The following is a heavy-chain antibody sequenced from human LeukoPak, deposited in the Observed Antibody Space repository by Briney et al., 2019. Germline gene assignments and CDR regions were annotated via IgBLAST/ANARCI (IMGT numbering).Heavy chain of an antibody. V-gene: IGHV4-34*01. CDR3: ARRREGYFDL. D-gene: IGHD2-15*01. CDR1: VGSFTDYY. Sequence: LETLSLTCAVYVGSFTDYYWAWIRQPPGKGLEWIGEINHSGSSNHNPSLKSRVTTSVVTSKNQFSLKVSSVTAADTAVYYCARRREGYFDLWGRGNLVTVSS. CDR2: INHSGSS. J-gene: IGHJ2*01.